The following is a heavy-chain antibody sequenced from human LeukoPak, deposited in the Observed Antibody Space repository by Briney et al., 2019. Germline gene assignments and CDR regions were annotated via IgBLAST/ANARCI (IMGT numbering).Heavy chain of an antibody. D-gene: IGHD2-2*02. CDR3: ATLDIVVVPAAINPDYGMDV. V-gene: IGHV3-21*01. J-gene: IGHJ6*02. CDR1: GFTFSSYS. Sequence: GGSLRLSCAASGFTFSSYSMNWVRQAPGKGLEWVSSISSSSSYIYYADSVKGRFTIPRDNAKNSLYLQMNSLRAEDTAVYYCATLDIVVVPAAINPDYGMDVWGQGTTVTVSS. CDR2: ISSSSSYI.